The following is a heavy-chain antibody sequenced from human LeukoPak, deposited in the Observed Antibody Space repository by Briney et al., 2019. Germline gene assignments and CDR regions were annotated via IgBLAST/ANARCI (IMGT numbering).Heavy chain of an antibody. CDR3: ASGGISGYYYRFDY. CDR1: GGSISSYY. V-gene: IGHV4-4*07. Sequence: SETLSLTCTVSGGSISSYYWSWIRQPAGKGLEWIGRIYTSGSTNYNPSLKSRVTMSVDTSKNQFSLKLSSVTAADTAVYYCASGGISGYYYRFDYWGQGTLVTVSS. CDR2: IYTSGST. D-gene: IGHD3-22*01. J-gene: IGHJ4*02.